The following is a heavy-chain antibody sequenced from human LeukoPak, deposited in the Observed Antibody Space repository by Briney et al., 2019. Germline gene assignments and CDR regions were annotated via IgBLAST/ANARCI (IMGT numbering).Heavy chain of an antibody. V-gene: IGHV1-18*01. CDR3: ASAWDYGGNSDLDY. D-gene: IGHD4-23*01. Sequence: ASVKVSCKASGYTFTSYGISWVRQAPGQGLEWMGWISAYNGNTNYAQKLQGRVTMTTDTSMSTASMELRSLRSDDTAVYYCASAWDYGGNSDLDYWGQGTLVTVSS. CDR1: GYTFTSYG. J-gene: IGHJ4*02. CDR2: ISAYNGNT.